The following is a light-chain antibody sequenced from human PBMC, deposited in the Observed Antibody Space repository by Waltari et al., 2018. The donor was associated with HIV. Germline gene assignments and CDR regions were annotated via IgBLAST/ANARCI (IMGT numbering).Light chain of an antibody. CDR2: DSS. Sequence: EIVLTQSPATLSLSPGERATLSCRASQRVGTFLAWYQHKPGQPPRLLIYDSSTRAAGIPVRFTGRGSGTDFTLTISSLEPEDFAMYYCQQSTNRPPGVTFGGGTRVEIK. J-gene: IGKJ4*01. CDR3: QQSTNRPPGVT. CDR1: QRVGTF. V-gene: IGKV3-11*01.